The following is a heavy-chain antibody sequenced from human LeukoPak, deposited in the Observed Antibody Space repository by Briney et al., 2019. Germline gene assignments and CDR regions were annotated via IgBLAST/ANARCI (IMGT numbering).Heavy chain of an antibody. CDR3: ARDARWNYCGGDCFPY. CDR2: IYYSGST. V-gene: IGHV4-30-4*08. J-gene: IGHJ4*02. D-gene: IGHD2-21*01. Sequence: PSQTLSLTCTVSGGSISSGDYYWSWIRQPPGKGLEWIGYIYYSGSTYYNPSLKSRVTISVDTSKNQFSLKLSSVTAADTAVYYCARDARWNYCGGDCFPYWGQGTLVTVSS. CDR1: GGSISSGDYY.